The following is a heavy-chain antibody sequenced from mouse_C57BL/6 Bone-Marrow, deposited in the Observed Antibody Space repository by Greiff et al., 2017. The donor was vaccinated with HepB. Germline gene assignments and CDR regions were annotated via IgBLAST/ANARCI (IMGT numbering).Heavy chain of an antibody. J-gene: IGHJ1*03. Sequence: EVQLVESGPGLVKPSQSLSLTCSVTGYSITSGYYWNWIRQFPGNKLEWMGYISYDGSNNYNPSLKNRISITRDTSKNQFFLKLNSVTTEDTATYYCARDDYSNYAFDVWGTGTTVTVSS. CDR3: ARDDYSNYAFDV. CDR2: ISYDGSN. CDR1: GYSITSGYY. D-gene: IGHD2-5*01. V-gene: IGHV3-6*01.